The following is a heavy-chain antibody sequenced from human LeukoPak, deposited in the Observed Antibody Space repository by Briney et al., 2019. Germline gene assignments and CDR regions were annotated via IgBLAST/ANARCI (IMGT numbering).Heavy chain of an antibody. CDR1: GFTFSSYA. D-gene: IGHD6-13*01. CDR2: IYSGGST. CDR3: ARSAAGRGYYFDY. V-gene: IGHV3-66*01. J-gene: IGHJ4*02. Sequence: PGGSLRLSCAASGFTFSSYAMSWVRQAPGKGLEWVSVIYSGGSTYYADSVKGRFTISRDNSKNTLYLQMNSLRAEDTAVYYCARSAAGRGYYFDYWGQGTLVTVSS.